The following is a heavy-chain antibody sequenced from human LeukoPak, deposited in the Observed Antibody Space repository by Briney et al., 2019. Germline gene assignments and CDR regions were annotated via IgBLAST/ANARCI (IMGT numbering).Heavy chain of an antibody. CDR2: ISGSGTT. V-gene: IGHV4-34*01. J-gene: IGHJ6*03. D-gene: IGHD3-3*01. CDR1: GGSFSGYH. CDR3: ARLAYDFWSGYFRGQTKNYYYYMDV. Sequence: SETLSLTCDVSGGSFSGYHWTWIRQPPGKGLQWIGEISGSGTTNYNPSLKSRVTISVDTSNNQFSLKLNSVTAADTAVYYCARLAYDFWSGYFRGQTKNYYYYMDVWGKGTTVIVSS.